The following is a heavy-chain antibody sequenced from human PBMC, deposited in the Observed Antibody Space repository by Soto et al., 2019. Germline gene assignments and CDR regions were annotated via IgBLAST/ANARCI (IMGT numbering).Heavy chain of an antibody. CDR1: GYTFSSYG. CDR3: ARTLNEWLLGLE. CDR2: ISAYNGNT. V-gene: IGHV1-18*01. J-gene: IGHJ4*02. Sequence: QVKLVQSGGEVKKPGASVKISCKASGYTFSSYGISWVRKAPGQGLEWMGWISAYNGNTNYAQTFQGRVTMTTDTSTSTAYMELRSLRSDDTAIYYCARTLNEWLLGLEWGQGTLVTVSS. D-gene: IGHD3-3*01.